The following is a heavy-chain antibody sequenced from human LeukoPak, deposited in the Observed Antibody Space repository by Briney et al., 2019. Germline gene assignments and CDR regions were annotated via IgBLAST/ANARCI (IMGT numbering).Heavy chain of an antibody. V-gene: IGHV3-7*04. D-gene: IGHD3-10*01. CDR1: GFTFSSYW. Sequence: GRSLRLSCAASGFTFSSYWMSWVRQAPEKGLEWVANIKSDGSEKYYVDSVKGRFTISRDNAKNSLYLQMNSLRAEDTAVYYCARLYGSGSYYNFDYWGQGTLVTVSS. CDR3: ARLYGSGSYYNFDY. CDR2: IKSDGSEK. J-gene: IGHJ4*02.